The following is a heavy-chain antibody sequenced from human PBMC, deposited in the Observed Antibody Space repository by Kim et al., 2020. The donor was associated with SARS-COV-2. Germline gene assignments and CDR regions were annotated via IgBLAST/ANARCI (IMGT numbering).Heavy chain of an antibody. CDR2: T. Sequence: TYHADSVKGRFTISRDNSQNTMYLQINSLGAEDTALYFCAHDEGSLQLSNWGQGTLVTVSS. V-gene: IGHV3-23*01. CDR3: AHDEGSLQLSN. D-gene: IGHD6-13*01. J-gene: IGHJ4*02.